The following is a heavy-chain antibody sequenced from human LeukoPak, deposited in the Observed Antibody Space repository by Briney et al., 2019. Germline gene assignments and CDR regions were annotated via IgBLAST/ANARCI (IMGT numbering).Heavy chain of an antibody. CDR1: VYTLTELS. J-gene: IGHJ3*02. CDR3: ATDPHGGDAFDI. CDR2: FDPEDGET. V-gene: IGHV1-24*01. Sequence: ASVKVSCKVSVYTLTELSMHWVRQAPGKGIEWMGGFDPEDGETIYAQKFQGRVTMTEDTSTDTAYMELSSLRSEDTAVYYCATDPHGGDAFDIWGQGTMVTVSS. D-gene: IGHD3-16*01.